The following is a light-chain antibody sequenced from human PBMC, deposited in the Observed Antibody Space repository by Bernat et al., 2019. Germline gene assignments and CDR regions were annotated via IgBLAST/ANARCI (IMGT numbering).Light chain of an antibody. CDR1: QGIGNE. CDR3: LQDNAYPWT. CDR2: AAP. Sequence: AIQMTQSPSSLSASVGDRVTITCRASQGIGNELGWYQQKPGKAPKVLIYAAPTLQSGVPSRFSGSGSGTDFTLTISSLQPEDFATYYCLQDNAYPWTFGQGTKVEIK. J-gene: IGKJ1*01. V-gene: IGKV1-6*01.